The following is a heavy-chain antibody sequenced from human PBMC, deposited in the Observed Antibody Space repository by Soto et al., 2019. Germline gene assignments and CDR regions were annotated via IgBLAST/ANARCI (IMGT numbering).Heavy chain of an antibody. CDR3: AFDYDILTGYYSFDY. CDR1: GFTFISYA. V-gene: IGHV3-23*01. CDR2: ISGSGGST. Sequence: GGSLRLSCAASGFTFISYAMSWVRQAPGKGLEWVSAISGSGGSTYYADSVKGRFTISRDNSKNTLYLQMNSLRAEDTAVYYCAFDYDILTGYYSFDYWGQGTLVTVSS. J-gene: IGHJ4*02. D-gene: IGHD3-9*01.